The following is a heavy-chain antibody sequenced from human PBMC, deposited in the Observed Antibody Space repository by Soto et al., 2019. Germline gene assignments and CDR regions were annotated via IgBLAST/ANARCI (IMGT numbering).Heavy chain of an antibody. CDR3: AKGKLELRFSYYYYGMDV. CDR1: GFTFSSYA. J-gene: IGHJ6*02. V-gene: IGHV3-23*01. CDR2: ISGSGGST. Sequence: EVQLLESGGGLVQPGGSLRLSCAASGFTFSSYAMSWVRQAPGKGLEWVSAISGSGGSTYYADSEKGRFTSSRDNSKNTLYLQMNSLRAEDTAVYYCAKGKLELRFSYYYYGMDVWGQGTTVTVSS. D-gene: IGHD1-7*01.